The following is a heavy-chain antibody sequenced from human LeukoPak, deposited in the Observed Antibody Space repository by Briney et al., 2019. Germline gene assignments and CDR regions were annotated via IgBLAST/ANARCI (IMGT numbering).Heavy chain of an antibody. CDR2: INPSGRI. Sequence: PSETLSLTCTVSGGSISNHYWTWIRQAPGKGLEWIGEINPSGRISYNPSLKSRLTISVDASKNPFSLNLRSLTAADTAVYYCARGRQEVSMIVVVMTAVSYYLDVWGKGTTVTVS. J-gene: IGHJ6*03. CDR1: GGSISNHY. CDR3: ARGRQEVSMIVVVMTAVSYYLDV. D-gene: IGHD3-22*01. V-gene: IGHV4-34*01.